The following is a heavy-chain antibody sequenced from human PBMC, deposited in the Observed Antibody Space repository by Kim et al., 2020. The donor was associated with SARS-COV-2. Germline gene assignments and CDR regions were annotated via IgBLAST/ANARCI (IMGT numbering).Heavy chain of an antibody. D-gene: IGHD6-13*01. J-gene: IGHJ6*02. V-gene: IGHV5-51*01. Sequence: GESLKISCKGSGYSFTSYWIGWVRQMPGKGLEWMGIIYPGDSDTRYSPSFQGQVTISADKSISTAYLQWSSLKASDTAMYYCARGGNIAAAYYNPGVRYYYGMDVWGQGTTVTVSS. CDR1: GYSFTSYW. CDR2: IYPGDSDT. CDR3: ARGGNIAAAYYNPGVRYYYGMDV.